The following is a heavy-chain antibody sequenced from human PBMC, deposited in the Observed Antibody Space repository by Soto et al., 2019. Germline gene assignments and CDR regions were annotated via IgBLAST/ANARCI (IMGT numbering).Heavy chain of an antibody. CDR3: ARVYYQDGSVDRYFDN. Sequence: EVQLVESGGGLVQPGGSLRLSCAASGFTFSSYWMHWVRQGPGKGLVWVSRINSDGTRTNYADSVKGRFTISRDNAKNPLYLQMNSLRAEDTAVYYCARVYYQDGSVDRYFDNWGQGTLVTVSS. J-gene: IGHJ4*02. CDR2: INSDGTRT. V-gene: IGHV3-74*01. D-gene: IGHD3-22*01. CDR1: GFTFSSYW.